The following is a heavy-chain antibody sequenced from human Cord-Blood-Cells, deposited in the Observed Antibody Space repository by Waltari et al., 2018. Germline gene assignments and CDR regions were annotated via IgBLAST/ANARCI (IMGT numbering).Heavy chain of an antibody. CDR2: IYYSGST. V-gene: IGHV4-61*01. CDR1: GGSVSSGSYY. J-gene: IGHJ4*02. CDR3: ASTFGVVITSFDY. Sequence: QVQLPASGPGLVKPSETLSITCTVSGGSVSSGSYYWSWIRQPPGKGLEWIGYIYYSGSTNYNPSLKSRVTISVDTSKNQFSLKLSSVTAADTAVYYCASTFGVVITSFDYWGQGTLVTVSS. D-gene: IGHD3-3*01.